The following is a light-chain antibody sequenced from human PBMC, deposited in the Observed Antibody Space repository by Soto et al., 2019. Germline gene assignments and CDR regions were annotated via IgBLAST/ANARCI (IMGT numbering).Light chain of an antibody. V-gene: IGKV3-15*01. CDR3: QQYNNWAIT. CDR1: QSVSSD. J-gene: IGKJ4*01. Sequence: EIVMTQSPATLSVSPGERATLSCRASQSVSSDLVWYQQKAGQAPRLLIYDTSTRATGIPARFSGSGSGTEFTLTISSLQSEDSAVYHCQQYNNWAITFGGGTKVDI. CDR2: DTS.